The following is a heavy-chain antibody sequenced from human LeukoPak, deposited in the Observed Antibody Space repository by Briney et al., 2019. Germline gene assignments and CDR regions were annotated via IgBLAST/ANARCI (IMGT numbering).Heavy chain of an antibody. J-gene: IGHJ6*03. Sequence: SETLSLTCTVSGGSISSYYWSWIRQPAGKGLEWIGRIYTSGSTNYNPSLKSRVTMSVDTSKNQFSLKLSSVTAADTAVYYCARDAPYDSSGYYYYYYYYYMGVWGKGTTVTVSS. CDR2: IYTSGST. D-gene: IGHD3-22*01. CDR3: ARDAPYDSSGYYYYYYYYYMGV. V-gene: IGHV4-4*07. CDR1: GGSISSYY.